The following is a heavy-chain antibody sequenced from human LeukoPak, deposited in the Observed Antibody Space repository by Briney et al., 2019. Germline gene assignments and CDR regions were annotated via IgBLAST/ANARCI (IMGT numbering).Heavy chain of an antibody. Sequence: SETLSLTCAVYGGSFSSYYWSWIRQPPGKGLEWIGEINHSGSTNYNPSLKSRVTISVDTSKNQFSLKLSSVTAADTAVYYCARGVSYYYYYYMDVWGKGTTVTVSS. J-gene: IGHJ6*03. CDR1: GGSFSSYY. CDR3: ARGVSYYYYYYMDV. CDR2: INHSGST. V-gene: IGHV4-34*01.